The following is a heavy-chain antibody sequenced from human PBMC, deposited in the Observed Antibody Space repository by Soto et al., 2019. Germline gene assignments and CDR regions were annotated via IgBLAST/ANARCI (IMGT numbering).Heavy chain of an antibody. CDR3: VRIKLGSLKTFDY. CDR1: GGSFSGYY. D-gene: IGHD6-13*01. CDR2: INHSGST. V-gene: IGHV4-34*01. J-gene: IGHJ4*02. Sequence: PSETLSLTCAVYGGSFSGYYWSWIRQPPGKGLEWIGEINHSGSTNYNPSLKSRVTISVDTSKNQFSLKLSSVTAEDTAVYYCVRIKLGSLKTFDYWGQGTLVTVSS.